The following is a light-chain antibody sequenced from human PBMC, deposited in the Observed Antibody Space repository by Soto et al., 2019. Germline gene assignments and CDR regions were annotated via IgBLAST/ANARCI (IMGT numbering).Light chain of an antibody. J-gene: IGKJ1*01. CDR1: QSVSSSY. CDR3: HKYGSSPRT. V-gene: IGKV3-20*01. Sequence: EIVLTQSPGTLSLSPGERATLSCRASQSVSSSYLAWYQQKPGQAPRLLIYGASSRATGIPDRFSGSGSGTDFTLTISRLVPEDFAVYYCHKYGSSPRTFGQGSKVDI. CDR2: GAS.